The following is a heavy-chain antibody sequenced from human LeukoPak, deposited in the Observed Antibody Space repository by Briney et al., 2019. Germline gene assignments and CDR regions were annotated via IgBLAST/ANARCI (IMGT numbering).Heavy chain of an antibody. Sequence: GGSLRLSCAASGFTFSSYSMNWVRQALGKGLEWVSYITSSSSTIFYADSVKGRFTISRDNAKNSLYLQMNSLRAEDTAVYYCAREVGCSSTSCSDYWGQGTLVTVSS. CDR3: AREVGCSSTSCSDY. CDR2: ITSSSSTI. CDR1: GFTFSSYS. J-gene: IGHJ4*02. V-gene: IGHV3-48*01. D-gene: IGHD2-2*01.